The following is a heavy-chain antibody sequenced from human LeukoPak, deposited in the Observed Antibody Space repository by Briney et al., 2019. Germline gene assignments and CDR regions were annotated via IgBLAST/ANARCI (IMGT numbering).Heavy chain of an antibody. CDR3: AKDLGIRSDY. CDR1: GFTFSSYG. CDR2: IRYDGSNK. J-gene: IGHJ4*02. V-gene: IGHV3-30*02. Sequence: GGSLRLSCAASGFTFSSYGMHWVRQAPGKGLEWVAFIRYDGSNKYYADSVKGRFTISRDNSKNTLYLQMNSLRAKDTAVYYCAKDLGIRSDYXXQGTLVTVS. D-gene: IGHD3-16*01.